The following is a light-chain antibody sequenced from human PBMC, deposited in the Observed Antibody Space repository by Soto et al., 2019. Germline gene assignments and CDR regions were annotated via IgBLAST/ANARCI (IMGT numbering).Light chain of an antibody. Sequence: QSALTQASSVSGAPGQAITICRTRTNSDVCGYNYVSWYQHHPGKAPKLIIYDVSNRPSGVSIRFSGSKSDNTASLTISGLQPEDEADYHCSSYTTSNTRQIVFGTGTKVTV. V-gene: IGLV2-14*03. CDR1: NSDVCGYNY. J-gene: IGLJ1*01. CDR3: SSYTTSNTRQIV. CDR2: DVS.